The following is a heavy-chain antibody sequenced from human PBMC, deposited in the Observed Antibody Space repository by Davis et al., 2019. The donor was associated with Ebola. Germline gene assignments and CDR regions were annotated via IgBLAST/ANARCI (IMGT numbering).Heavy chain of an antibody. J-gene: IGHJ3*01. CDR3: ARGGLVPAALYL. V-gene: IGHV4-59*11. CDR1: NGSISSHY. Sequence: PGGSLRLSCTVSNGSISSHYWNWIRQPPGKGLEWIGIIYDSGRTNYNPSLKSRVTISADTSKNQFSLKLRSVTAADTAVYYCARGGLVPAALYLWGRGTMVTVSS. D-gene: IGHD2-2*01. CDR2: IYDSGRT.